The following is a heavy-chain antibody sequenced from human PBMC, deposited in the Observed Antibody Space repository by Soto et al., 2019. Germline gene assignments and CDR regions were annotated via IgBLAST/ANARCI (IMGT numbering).Heavy chain of an antibody. CDR2: ISSSATTI. V-gene: IGHV3-11*01. CDR3: ARGLPGYCSAGSCSPPDH. J-gene: IGHJ4*02. D-gene: IGHD2-15*01. Sequence: QVRLVESGGGLVKPGGSLRLSCAASGFTFSDYYMTWIRQAPGKGLEWVSYISSSATTIYYADSVKGRFAVSRDNAKNSQDLQMNSLRAEDTAVYYCARGLPGYCSAGSCSPPDHWGQGTLVTVSS. CDR1: GFTFSDYY.